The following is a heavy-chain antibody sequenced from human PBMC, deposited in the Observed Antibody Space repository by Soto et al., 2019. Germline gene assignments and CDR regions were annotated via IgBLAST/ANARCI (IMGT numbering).Heavy chain of an antibody. V-gene: IGHV1-3*01. CDR1: GYTFTSYA. D-gene: IGHD6-13*01. CDR2: ISADNGNT. Sequence: GASVKVSCKASGYTFTSYAMHWVRQAPGQRLEWMGWISADNGNTNYSQKLQGRVTMTTDTSTSTAYMELRSLRSDDTAVYYCARESSSSCHDYWGQGTLVTVSS. CDR3: ARESSSSCHDY. J-gene: IGHJ4*02.